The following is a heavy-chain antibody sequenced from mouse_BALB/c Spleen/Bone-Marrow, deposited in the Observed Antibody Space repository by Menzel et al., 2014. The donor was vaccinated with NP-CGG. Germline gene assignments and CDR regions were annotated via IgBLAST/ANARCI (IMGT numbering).Heavy chain of an antibody. V-gene: IGHV4-1*02. CDR2: INPDSSTI. J-gene: IGHJ2*01. Sequence: EVKVEESGGGLVQPGGSLKLSCAASGFDFSRYWMSWVRPAPGKGLEWIGEINPDSSTINYTPSLKDKFIISRDNAKNTLFLQMSKVRSEDTARYYCARQSYYGYSDYWGQGTTLTVSS. CDR1: GFDFSRYW. CDR3: ARQSYYGYSDY. D-gene: IGHD1-2*01.